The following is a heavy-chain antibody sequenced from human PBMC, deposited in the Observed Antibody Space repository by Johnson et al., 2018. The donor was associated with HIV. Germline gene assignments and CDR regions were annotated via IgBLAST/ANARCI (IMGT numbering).Heavy chain of an antibody. CDR2: ISYDGSNK. CDR3: AREGDSSSWLKFDI. D-gene: IGHD6-13*01. V-gene: IGHV3-30-3*01. Sequence: QVQLVESGGGVVQPGRSLRLSCAASGFTFSSYAMHWVRQAPGKGLEWVAVISYDGSNKYYSDSVKGRFTISRDNAKNSLYLQMNSLRAEDTAVYYCAREGDSSSWLKFDIWGQGTMVTVSS. CDR1: GFTFSSYA. J-gene: IGHJ3*02.